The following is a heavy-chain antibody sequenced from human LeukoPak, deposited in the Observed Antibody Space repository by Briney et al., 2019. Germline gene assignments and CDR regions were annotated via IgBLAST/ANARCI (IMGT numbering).Heavy chain of an antibody. J-gene: IGHJ4*02. CDR2: INQGGSVK. D-gene: IGHD5-12*01. Sequence: PGGSLRLSCAASGFTFRSYWMSWVRQAPGKGLEWLANINQGGSVKYYVDSVTGRFTISRDDAKNSLYVQMKSLRDEDTAVYYCARVGYSGWNLEYWGQGTLVTVSS. CDR1: GFTFRSYW. V-gene: IGHV3-7*01. CDR3: ARVGYSGWNLEY.